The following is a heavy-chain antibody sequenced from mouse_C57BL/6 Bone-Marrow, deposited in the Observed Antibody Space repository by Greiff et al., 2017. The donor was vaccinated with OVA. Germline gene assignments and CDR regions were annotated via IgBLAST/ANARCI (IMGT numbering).Heavy chain of an antibody. CDR2: INPSSGYT. Sequence: VKLMESGAELAKPGASVKLSCKASGYTFTSYWMHWVKQRPGQGLEWIGYINPSSGYTKYNQKFKDKATLTADKSSSTAYMQLSSLTYEDSAVYYCATYYGSSHWDFDVWGTGTTVTVSS. CDR1: GYTFTSYW. J-gene: IGHJ1*03. V-gene: IGHV1-7*01. CDR3: ATYYGSSHWDFDV. D-gene: IGHD1-1*01.